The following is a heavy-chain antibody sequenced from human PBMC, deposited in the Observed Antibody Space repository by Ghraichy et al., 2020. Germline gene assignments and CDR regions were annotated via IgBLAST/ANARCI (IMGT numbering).Heavy chain of an antibody. J-gene: IGHJ3*02. CDR2: TYRMAS. Sequence: TLSLTCAISGDSVSNYNVAWNWIRQSPSRGLEWLGRTYRMASQYAESVKSRMTISPDTSKNQFSLQLNSVTPEDTALYYCARGRDHGFDIWGQGTMVNVSS. CDR3: ARGRDHGFDI. V-gene: IGHV6-1*01. CDR1: GDSVSNYNVA.